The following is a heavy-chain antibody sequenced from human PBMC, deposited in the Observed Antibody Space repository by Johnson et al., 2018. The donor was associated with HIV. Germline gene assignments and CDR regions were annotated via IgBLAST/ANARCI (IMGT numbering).Heavy chain of an antibody. CDR1: GFTFINAW. D-gene: IGHD5-24*01. J-gene: IGHJ3*02. CDR3: ANGEMATIKAFYAFDI. Sequence: QVQLVESGGGLLKPGGSLRLSCAASGFTFINAWMNWVRQAPGKGLEWVSGINWNGGSIHYADSVKGRFTISRDNSKNTLYLQMNSLRAEDTAVYYCANGEMATIKAFYAFDIWGQGTMVTVSS. CDR2: INWNGGSI. V-gene: IGHV3-NL1*01.